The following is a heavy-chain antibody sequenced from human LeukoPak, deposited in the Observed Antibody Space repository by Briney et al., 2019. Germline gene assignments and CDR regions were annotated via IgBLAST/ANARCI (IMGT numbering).Heavy chain of an antibody. J-gene: IGHJ3*02. CDR1: GFTFSSYG. V-gene: IGHV3-30*03. D-gene: IGHD2-21*02. CDR2: ISYDGSNK. Sequence: PGGSLRLSCAASGFTFSSYGMRWVRQAPGKGLEWVAVISYDGSNKYYADSVKGRFTISRDNSKNTLYLQMNSLRAEDTAVYYCASNGLPAAFDIWGQGTMVTVSS. CDR3: ASNGLPAAFDI.